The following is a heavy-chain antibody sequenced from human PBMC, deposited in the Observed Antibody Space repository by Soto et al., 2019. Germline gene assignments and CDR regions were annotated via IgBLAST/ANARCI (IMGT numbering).Heavy chain of an antibody. D-gene: IGHD4-17*01. CDR1: GFTFSDYY. CDR2: ISSSSSYT. Sequence: QVQLVESGGGLVKPGGSLRLSCAASGFTFSDYYMSWIRQAPGKGLEWVSYISSSSSYTNYADSVKGRFTISRDNAKNSLYLQMNSLRAEDTAVYYCARDPSPTTVTGYYWGQGTLVTVSS. V-gene: IGHV3-11*05. CDR3: ARDPSPTTVTGYY. J-gene: IGHJ4*02.